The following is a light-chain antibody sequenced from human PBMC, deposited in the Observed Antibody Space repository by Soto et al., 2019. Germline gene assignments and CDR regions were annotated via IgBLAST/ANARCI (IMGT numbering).Light chain of an antibody. CDR2: GAT. CDR1: QSVGSS. CDR3: LQYSNGPRT. J-gene: IGKJ1*01. V-gene: IGKV3-15*01. Sequence: ETVMTQSPATLSVSPGEGATPPCRPSQSVGSSLAWYQHKPGQAPRLLVYGATTRSTGIPARFSGSGYGAEFTLTINSLQSEDFALYYCLQYSNGPRTFGQGTKV.